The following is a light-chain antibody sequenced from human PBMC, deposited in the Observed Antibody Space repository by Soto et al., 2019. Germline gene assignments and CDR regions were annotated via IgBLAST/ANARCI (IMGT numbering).Light chain of an antibody. Sequence: EIVLTQSPGTLSLSPGERATLSCRASQSVSSNYLAWYRRKPGQAPRLLIYGASSRATGIPDRFSGSGSGTDFTLTITRLEPEDSAVYYCQQYGSSPPTFGPGTRVEIK. CDR1: QSVSSNY. CDR2: GAS. V-gene: IGKV3-20*01. J-gene: IGKJ1*01. CDR3: QQYGSSPPT.